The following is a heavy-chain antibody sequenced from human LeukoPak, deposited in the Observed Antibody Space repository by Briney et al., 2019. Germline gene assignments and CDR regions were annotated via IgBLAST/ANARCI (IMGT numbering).Heavy chain of an antibody. CDR2: ISAYNGNT. V-gene: IGHV1-18*01. CDR3: ARVPAASHYYYYYMDV. CDR1: GYTFTSYG. Sequence: ASVKFSCKASGYTFTSYGISWVRQAPGQGLEWMGWISAYNGNTNYAQKLQGRVTMTTDTSTSTAYMELRSLRSDDTAVYYCARVPAASHYYYYYMDVWGKGTTVTVSS. J-gene: IGHJ6*03. D-gene: IGHD2-2*01.